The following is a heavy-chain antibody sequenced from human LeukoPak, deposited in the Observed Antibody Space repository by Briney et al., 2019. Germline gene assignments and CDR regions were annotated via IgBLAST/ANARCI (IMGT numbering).Heavy chain of an antibody. J-gene: IGHJ4*02. D-gene: IGHD5-18*01. CDR2: INPSGGST. V-gene: IGHV1-46*03. CDR1: GYTFTGYY. CDR3: ARNTLDTAMGAAVDY. Sequence: ASVKVSCKASGYTFTGYYMHWVRQAPGQGLEWMGIINPSGGSTSYAQKFQGRVTMTRDTSTSTVYMELSSLRSEDTAVYYCARNTLDTAMGAAVDYWGQGTLVTVFS.